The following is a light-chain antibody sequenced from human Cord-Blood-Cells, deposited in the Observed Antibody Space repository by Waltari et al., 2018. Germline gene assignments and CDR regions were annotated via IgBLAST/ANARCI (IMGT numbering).Light chain of an antibody. V-gene: IGKV1-5*01. CDR2: DAS. CDR1: QSISSW. Sequence: DIQMTQSPSTLSAYVGHRVTITCRASQSISSWLAWYQQKQGKAPKLLIYDASSLESGVPSRFSGSGSGTEFTLTISSLQPDDFATYYCQQYNSYSYTFGQGTKLEIK. J-gene: IGKJ2*01. CDR3: QQYNSYSYT.